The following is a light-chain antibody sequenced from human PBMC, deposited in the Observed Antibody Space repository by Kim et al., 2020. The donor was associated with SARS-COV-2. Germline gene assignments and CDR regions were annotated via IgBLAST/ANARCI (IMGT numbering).Light chain of an antibody. CDR3: NSLDSSGNHLVV. CDR2: GKN. J-gene: IGLJ2*01. Sequence: SSELTQDPAVSVALGQTVRITCQGDSLRSYYASWYQQKPGQAPVLVIYGKNNRPSGIPDRFSGSSSGNTASLTITGAQGEDEAVYFCNSLDSSGNHLVVF. V-gene: IGLV3-19*01. CDR1: SLRSYY.